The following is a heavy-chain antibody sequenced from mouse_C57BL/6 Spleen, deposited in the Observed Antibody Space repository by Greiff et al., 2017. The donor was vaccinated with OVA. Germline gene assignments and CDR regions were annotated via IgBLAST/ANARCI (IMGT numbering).Heavy chain of an antibody. Sequence: DVQLQESGPGLVKPSQSLSLTCSVTGYSITSGYYWNWIRQFPGNKLEWMGYISYDGSNNYNPSLKNRISITRDTSKNQFFLKLNSVTTEDTATYYCAREVPPYYFDYWGQGTTLTVSS. V-gene: IGHV3-6*01. CDR2: ISYDGSN. D-gene: IGHD2-14*01. CDR1: GYSITSGYY. J-gene: IGHJ2*01. CDR3: AREVPPYYFDY.